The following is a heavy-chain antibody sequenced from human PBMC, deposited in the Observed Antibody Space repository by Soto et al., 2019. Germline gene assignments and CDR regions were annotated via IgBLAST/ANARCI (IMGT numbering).Heavy chain of an antibody. V-gene: IGHV4-4*02. CDR1: GGSISSSNW. CDR3: ARQPSGSYWLAYFDY. J-gene: IGHJ4*02. Sequence: PSETLSLTCAVSGGSISSSNWWSWVRQPPGKGLEWIGEIYHSGSTNYTPSLKSRVTISVDKSKNQFSLKLSSVTAADTAVYYCARQPSGSYWLAYFDYWGQGTLVTVSS. D-gene: IGHD1-26*01. CDR2: IYHSGST.